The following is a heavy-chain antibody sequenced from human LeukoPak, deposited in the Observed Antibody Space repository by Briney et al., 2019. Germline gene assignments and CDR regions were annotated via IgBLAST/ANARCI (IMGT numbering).Heavy chain of an antibody. CDR1: GYTFTGYY. CDR3: ARDLYGDYAFDY. V-gene: IGHV1-2*02. Sequence: ASVKVSCKASGYTFTGYYMRWVQQAPGQGLEWMGWINPNSGGTNYAQKFQGRVTMTRDTPISTAYMELSRLRSDDTAVYYCARDLYGDYAFDYWGQGTLVTVSS. J-gene: IGHJ4*02. D-gene: IGHD4-17*01. CDR2: INPNSGGT.